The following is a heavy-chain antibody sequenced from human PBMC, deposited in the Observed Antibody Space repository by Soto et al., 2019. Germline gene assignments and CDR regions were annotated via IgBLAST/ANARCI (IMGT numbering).Heavy chain of an antibody. CDR1: GYTFTSYG. CDR3: ARARDSGYPGGNWFDP. J-gene: IGHJ5*02. D-gene: IGHD5-12*01. CDR2: ISAYNGNT. V-gene: IGHV1-18*01. Sequence: ASVKVSCKASGYTFTSYGISWVRQAPGQGLEWMGWISAYNGNTNYAQRLQGRVTMTTDTSTSTAYMELRSLRSDDTAVYYCARARDSGYPGGNWFDPWGQGTLVTVSS.